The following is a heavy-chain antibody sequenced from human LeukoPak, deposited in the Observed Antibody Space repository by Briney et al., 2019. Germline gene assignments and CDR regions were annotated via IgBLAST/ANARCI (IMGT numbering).Heavy chain of an antibody. V-gene: IGHV1-24*01. CDR2: FDPEDGET. CDR1: GYTLTELS. J-gene: IGHJ4*02. CDR3: ATLRGILTLGVVDDY. Sequence: ASVKVSCKVSGYTLTELSMHWVRQAPGKGLEWMGGFDPEDGETIYAQKFQGRVTMTEDTSTDTAYLELSSLRSEDTAVYYCATLRGILTLGVVDDYWGQGTLVTVSS. D-gene: IGHD3-9*01.